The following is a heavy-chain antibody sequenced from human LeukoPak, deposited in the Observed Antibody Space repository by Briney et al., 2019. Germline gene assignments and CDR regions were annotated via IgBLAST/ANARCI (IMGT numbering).Heavy chain of an antibody. CDR3: ARVSPDDSSGYYSIFDY. Sequence: PSETLSLTCTVSGGSISSGGYYWSWIRQHPGKGLEWIGYIYYSGSTYYNPSLKSRVTISVDTSKNQFSLKLSSVTAADTAVYYCARVSPDDSSGYYSIFDYWGQGTLVTVSS. V-gene: IGHV4-31*03. J-gene: IGHJ4*02. CDR1: GGSISSGGYY. CDR2: IYYSGST. D-gene: IGHD3-22*01.